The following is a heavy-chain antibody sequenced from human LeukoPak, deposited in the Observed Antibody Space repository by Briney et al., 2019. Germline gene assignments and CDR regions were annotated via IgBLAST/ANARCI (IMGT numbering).Heavy chain of an antibody. D-gene: IGHD4-17*01. CDR3: ARDTVTTNAFDI. CDR2: ISSSSCYI. CDR1: GFTLSSYS. V-gene: IGHV3-21*01. J-gene: IGHJ3*02. Sequence: GGSLRLSCAASGFTLSSYSMNWVRQAPGKGLEWVSSISSSSCYIYYADSVKGRFTISKDNAKNSLYLQMNSLRAEDTAVYYCARDTVTTNAFDIWGQGTMVTVSS.